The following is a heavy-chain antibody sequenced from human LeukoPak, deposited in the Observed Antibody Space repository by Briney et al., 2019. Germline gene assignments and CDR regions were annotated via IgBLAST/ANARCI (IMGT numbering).Heavy chain of an antibody. J-gene: IGHJ3*02. CDR2: INPRDSDT. Sequence: GESLKTSCQGSGYSFTTYWIGWVRPMPGKGLGWMAIINPRDSDTRYSTSFQGQVTISDDKSISTAYLQWSRLKASETPMYYCARPKWELLWGGTFDIWGQGTMVTVSS. V-gene: IGHV5-51*01. D-gene: IGHD1-26*01. CDR3: ARPKWELLWGGTFDI. CDR1: GYSFTTYW.